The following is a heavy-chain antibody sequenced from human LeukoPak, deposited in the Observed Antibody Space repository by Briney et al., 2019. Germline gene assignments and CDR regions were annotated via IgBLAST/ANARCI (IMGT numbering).Heavy chain of an antibody. CDR3: ARGYSRAAFDI. CDR2: IYTSGST. CDR1: GFTVSSNY. J-gene: IGHJ3*02. D-gene: IGHD2-15*01. V-gene: IGHV3-53*01. Sequence: PGGSLRLSCAASGFTVSSNYISWVRQAPGKGLEWVSLIYTSGSTYYADSVKGRFTVSRDNGKNSLLLQMNSLRAEDTALYYCARGYSRAAFDIWGQGTVVAVSS.